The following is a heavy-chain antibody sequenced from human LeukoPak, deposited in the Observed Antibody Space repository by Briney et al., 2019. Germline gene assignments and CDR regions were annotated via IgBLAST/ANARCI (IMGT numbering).Heavy chain of an antibody. D-gene: IGHD3-10*01. CDR2: IWYDGSNK. CDR3: ARGRFGELSGY. CDR1: GFTFSSYG. Sequence: GRSLRLSCAASGFTFSSYGMHWVRQAPGKGLEWVAVIWYDGSNKYYADSVKGRFTISRDNSKNTLYLQMSSLRAEDTAVYYCARGRFGELSGYWGQGTLVTVSS. J-gene: IGHJ4*02. V-gene: IGHV3-33*01.